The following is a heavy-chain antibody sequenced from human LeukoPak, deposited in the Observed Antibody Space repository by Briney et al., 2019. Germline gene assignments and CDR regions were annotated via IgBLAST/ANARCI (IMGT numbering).Heavy chain of an antibody. CDR2: INPNSGGT. CDR3: ARDRSSGYPYSFDY. J-gene: IGHJ4*02. CDR1: GYTFTGYY. V-gene: IGHV1-2*02. D-gene: IGHD3-22*01. Sequence: ASVKASCKASGYTFTGYYMHWVRQAPGQGLEWMGWINPNSGGTNYAQKFQGRVTMTRDTSISTAYMELSRLGSDDTAVYYCARDRSSGYPYSFDYWGQGTLVTVSS.